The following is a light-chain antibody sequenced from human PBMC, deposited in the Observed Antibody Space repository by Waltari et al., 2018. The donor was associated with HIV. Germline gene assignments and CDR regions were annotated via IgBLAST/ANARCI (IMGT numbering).Light chain of an antibody. CDR3: QSYDTSLSGWGI. J-gene: IGLJ2*01. CDR2: LTD. CDR1: PSNMGTDYD. Sequence: QSVLTQPPSVSGAPGQRVTISCTGIPSNMGTDYDVHWYQQLPGTAPKLLIFLTDGRPPGVPCRFSGSNAGSSASRAITGLQADDEATYYCQSYDTSLSGWGIFGGGTKVTVL. V-gene: IGLV1-40*01.